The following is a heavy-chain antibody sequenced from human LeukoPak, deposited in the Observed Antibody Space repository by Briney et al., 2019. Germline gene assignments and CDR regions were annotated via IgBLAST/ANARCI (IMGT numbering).Heavy chain of an antibody. V-gene: IGHV3-30*03. Sequence: PGGSLRLSCAAPGFTFSSYGMHWVRQAPVKGLEWVAVISYHGSSQYYADSVKGRFTISRDTLKNTLYLQMFSLRPEDTAIYYCARAGPNDHRFDYWGQGTLVAVSS. J-gene: IGHJ4*02. CDR1: GFTFSSYG. D-gene: IGHD1-1*01. CDR2: ISYHGSSQ. CDR3: ARAGPNDHRFDY.